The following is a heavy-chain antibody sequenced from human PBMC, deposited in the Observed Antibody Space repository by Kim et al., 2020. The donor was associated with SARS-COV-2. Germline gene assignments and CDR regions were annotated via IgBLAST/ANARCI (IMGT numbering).Heavy chain of an antibody. CDR1: GGSVSSGSYY. CDR2: IYYSGST. Sequence: SETLSLTCTVSGGSVSSGSYYWSWIRQPPGKGLEWIGYIYYSGSTNYNPSLKSRVTISVDTSKNQFSLKLSSVTAADTAVYYCARDGPEYYGSGTDTWGQGTLVTVSS. J-gene: IGHJ4*02. V-gene: IGHV4-61*01. CDR3: ARDGPEYYGSGTDT. D-gene: IGHD3-10*01.